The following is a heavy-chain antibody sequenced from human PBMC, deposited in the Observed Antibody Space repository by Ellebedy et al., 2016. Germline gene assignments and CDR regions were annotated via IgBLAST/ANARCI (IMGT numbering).Heavy chain of an antibody. CDR2: ITRSSTSI. D-gene: IGHD3-22*01. Sequence: GGSLRLXXAASGFTFSSYDMNWVRQAPGKGLEWVSCITRSSTSIYYTDSVKGRFTISRDNAKNSLYLQMNSLRDEDTAVYYCARDAGDGSDFYYWFDLWGQGALVTVSA. CDR3: ARDAGDGSDFYYWFDL. CDR1: GFTFSSYD. J-gene: IGHJ5*02. V-gene: IGHV3-48*02.